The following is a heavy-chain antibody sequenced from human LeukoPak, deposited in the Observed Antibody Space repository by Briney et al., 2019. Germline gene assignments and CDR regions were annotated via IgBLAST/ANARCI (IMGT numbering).Heavy chain of an antibody. D-gene: IGHD3-22*01. CDR3: ARVFLHDSSGYYRYYYYYYMDV. CDR1: GGSISSGSYY. Sequence: SETLSLTCTVSGGSISSGSYYWSWIRQPAGKGLEWIGRIYTSGSTNYNPSLKSRVTISVDTSKNQFSLKLSSVTAADTAVYYCARVFLHDSSGYYRYYYYYYMDVWGKGTTVTVSS. V-gene: IGHV4-61*02. CDR2: IYTSGST. J-gene: IGHJ6*03.